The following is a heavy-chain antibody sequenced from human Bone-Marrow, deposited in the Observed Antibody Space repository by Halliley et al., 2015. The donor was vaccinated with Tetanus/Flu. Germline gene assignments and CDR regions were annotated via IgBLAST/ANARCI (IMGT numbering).Heavy chain of an antibody. CDR3: ARSGRTRSDY. J-gene: IGHJ4*02. Sequence: PGKGLEGVGEIFRDGSTHFNSSLKSGVTMSVDKSNTQFPLRVTSVTAADTAFYYCARSGRTRSDYWGQGTLVIVSS. CDR2: IFRDGST. V-gene: IGHV4-4*02.